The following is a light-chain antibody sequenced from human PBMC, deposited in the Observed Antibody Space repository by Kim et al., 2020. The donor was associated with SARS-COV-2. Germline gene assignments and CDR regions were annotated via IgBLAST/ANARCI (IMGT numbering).Light chain of an antibody. CDR2: GAA. V-gene: IGKV3-20*01. CDR1: QTVYNNY. CDR3: QQYGSSPLT. J-gene: IGKJ4*01. Sequence: SPGEIAALSCTASQTVYNNYLAWYQQKPGQAPRLLIYGAATRATGIPDRFSCSGSGTDFTLIINRLEPEDFALYYCQQYGSSPLTFGGGTKVEIK.